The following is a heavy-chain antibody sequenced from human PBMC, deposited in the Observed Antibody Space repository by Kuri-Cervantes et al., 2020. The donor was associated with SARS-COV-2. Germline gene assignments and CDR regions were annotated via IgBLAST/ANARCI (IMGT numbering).Heavy chain of an antibody. V-gene: IGHV3-30*03. D-gene: IGHD6-6*01. CDR2: ISYDGSNK. J-gene: IGHJ4*02. CDR1: GFTFSSYG. Sequence: GESLKISCAASGFTFSSYGMHWVRQAPGKGLEWVAVISYDGSNKYYADSVKGRFTISRDNSKNTLYLQMNSLRAEDTAVYYCARARMYSSSFPFDSWGQGTLVTVSS. CDR3: ARARMYSSSFPFDS.